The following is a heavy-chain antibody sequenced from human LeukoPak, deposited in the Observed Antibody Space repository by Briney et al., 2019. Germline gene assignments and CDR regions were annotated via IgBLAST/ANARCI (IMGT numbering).Heavy chain of an antibody. Sequence: ASVKVSCKASGYTFTGYYMHWVRQAPGQGLEWMGWINPNSGGTNYAQKFQGRVTMTRDTSISTAYMELSRLRAEDTAVYYCAKALSGYHFDYWGQGTLVTVSS. D-gene: IGHD3-22*01. CDR2: INPNSGGT. CDR1: GYTFTGYY. J-gene: IGHJ4*02. V-gene: IGHV1-2*02. CDR3: AKALSGYHFDY.